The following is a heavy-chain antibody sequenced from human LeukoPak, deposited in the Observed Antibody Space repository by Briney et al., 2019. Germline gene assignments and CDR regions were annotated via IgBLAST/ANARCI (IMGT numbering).Heavy chain of an antibody. J-gene: IGHJ3*02. D-gene: IGHD6-19*01. V-gene: IGHV3-9*01. CDR1: GFTFDDYA. CDR2: ISWNSGSI. Sequence: GRSLRLSCAASGFTFDDYAMHWVRQAPGKGLEWVSGISWNSGSIGYADSVKGRFTISRDNAKNSLYLQMNSLRAEDTALYYCAKDIGSFDAFDIWGQGTMVTVSS. CDR3: AKDIGSFDAFDI.